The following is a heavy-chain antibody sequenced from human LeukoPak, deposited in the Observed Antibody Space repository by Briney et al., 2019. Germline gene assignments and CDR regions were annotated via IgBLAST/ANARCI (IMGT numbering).Heavy chain of an antibody. D-gene: IGHD6-13*01. V-gene: IGHV4-59*01. CDR1: GGSISSYY. CDR2: IYYSGST. CDR3: ARTGYSSSWYPFDY. Sequence: SETLSLTCTVSGGSISSYYWSWIRQPPGKGPEWIGYIYYSGSTNYNPSLKSRVTISVDTSKNQFSLKLSSVTAADTAVYYCARTGYSSSWYPFDYWGQGTLVTVSS. J-gene: IGHJ4*02.